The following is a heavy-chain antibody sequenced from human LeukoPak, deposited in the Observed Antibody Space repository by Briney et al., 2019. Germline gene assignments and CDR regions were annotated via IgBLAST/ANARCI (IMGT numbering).Heavy chain of an antibody. CDR2: IIPIFGTA. V-gene: IGHV1-69*05. CDR3: ARASSSWYSGWAFDI. Sequence: ASVKVSCKASGGTFSSYAISWVRQAPGQGLERMGRIIPIFGTANYAQKFQGRVTITTDESTSTAYMELSSLRSEDTAVYYCARASSSWYSGWAFDIWGQGTMVTVSS. J-gene: IGHJ3*02. CDR1: GGTFSSYA. D-gene: IGHD6-13*01.